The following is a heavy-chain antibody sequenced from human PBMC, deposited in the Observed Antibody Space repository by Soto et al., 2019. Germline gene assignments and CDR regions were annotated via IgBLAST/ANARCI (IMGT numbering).Heavy chain of an antibody. D-gene: IGHD5-18*01. CDR3: ARRDTAMVKAGSYYYYGMDV. CDR2: IIPIYGTA. V-gene: IGHV1-69*13. Sequence: ASVKVSCKASGYTFTSYGISWVRQAPGQGLEWMGGIIPIYGTANYAQKFQGRVTITADESTSTAYMELSSLRSEDTAVYYCARRDTAMVKAGSYYYYGMDVWGQGTTVTVSS. CDR1: GYTFTSYG. J-gene: IGHJ6*02.